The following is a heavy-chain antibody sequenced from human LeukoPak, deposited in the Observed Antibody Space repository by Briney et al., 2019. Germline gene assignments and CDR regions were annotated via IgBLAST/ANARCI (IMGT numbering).Heavy chain of an antibody. CDR1: GYTFTAYY. J-gene: IGHJ4*02. D-gene: IGHD3-3*01. V-gene: IGHV1-2*02. CDR2: INPNSGGT. CDR3: ASIDFWSGYAHFDY. Sequence: GASVKVSCKASGYTFTAYYMHWVRQAPGQGLEWMGWINPNSGGTNSPQKFQDRVAMTRDTSISTIYMELSGLRSDDTAVYYCASIDFWSGYAHFDYWGQGTLVTVSS.